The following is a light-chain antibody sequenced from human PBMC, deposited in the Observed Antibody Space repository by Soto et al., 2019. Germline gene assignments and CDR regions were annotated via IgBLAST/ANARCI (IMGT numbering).Light chain of an antibody. Sequence: QSVLTQPASVSGSPGQSITVSCTGTSSDIGGHNYVSWYQHHPGKVPKLIIYEVSNRPSGVSNRFSGSKSGNTASLTVSGLQAEDEADYYCSSYTTTSTVVFGGGTKVTVL. V-gene: IGLV2-14*01. CDR2: EVS. J-gene: IGLJ2*01. CDR3: SSYTTTSTVV. CDR1: SSDIGGHNY.